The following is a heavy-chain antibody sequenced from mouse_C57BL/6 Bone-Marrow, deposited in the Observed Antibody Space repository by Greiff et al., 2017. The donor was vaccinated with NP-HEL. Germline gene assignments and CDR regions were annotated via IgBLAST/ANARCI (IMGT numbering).Heavy chain of an antibody. CDR2: INPSSGYT. D-gene: IGHD1-1*01. CDR3: ARPLYCYSSSPDY. Sequence: VQLHQSGAELAKPGASVKLSCKASGYTFTSYWMHWVKQRPGQGLEWIGYINPSSGYTKYNQKFKDKATLTADKSSSTAYMQLSSLTYEDSAVYYCARPLYCYSSSPDYWGQGTPLTVSS. J-gene: IGHJ2*01. V-gene: IGHV1-7*01. CDR1: GYTFTSYW.